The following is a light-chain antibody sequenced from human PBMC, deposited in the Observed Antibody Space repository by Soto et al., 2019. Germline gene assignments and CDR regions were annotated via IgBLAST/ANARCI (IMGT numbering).Light chain of an antibody. CDR3: SSYTSSSTPYVV. J-gene: IGLJ2*01. V-gene: IGLV2-14*01. CDR2: DVS. Sequence: QSVLTQPASVSGSLGQSITISCTGTSSDVGGYNYVSWYQQHPGKAPKLMIYDVSNRPSGVSNRFSGSKSGNTASLTISGLQAEDEADYYCSSYTSSSTPYVVFGGGTKLTVL. CDR1: SSDVGGYNY.